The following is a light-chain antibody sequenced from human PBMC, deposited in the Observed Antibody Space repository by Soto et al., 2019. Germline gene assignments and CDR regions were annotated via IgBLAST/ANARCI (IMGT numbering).Light chain of an antibody. V-gene: IGKV3-15*01. Sequence: EIVMTQSPASLSVSAGERATLSCRASQSVSSNLAWYQQKPGQAPRLLIYGASTRATGIPARFSGGGSGTEFTLTISSLQSEDFGIYYCQQYTNWPSWTFGQGTKVEIK. J-gene: IGKJ1*01. CDR3: QQYTNWPSWT. CDR2: GAS. CDR1: QSVSSN.